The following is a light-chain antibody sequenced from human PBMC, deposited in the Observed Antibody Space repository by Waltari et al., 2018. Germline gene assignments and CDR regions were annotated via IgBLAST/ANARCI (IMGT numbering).Light chain of an antibody. J-gene: IGKJ1*01. CDR1: QSVSSSY. CDR3: QQYGSPWT. Sequence: VLTQSPGTLSLSPGEGVTLSCRASQSVSSSYLAWHQQKPGQAPRLLIYGASSRATGIPDRFSGSGSGTDFTLTISRLEPEDFAVYYCQQYGSPWTFGQGTKVEIK. CDR2: GAS. V-gene: IGKV3-20*01.